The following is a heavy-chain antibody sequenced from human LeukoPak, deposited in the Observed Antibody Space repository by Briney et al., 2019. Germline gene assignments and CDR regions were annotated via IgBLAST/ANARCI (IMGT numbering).Heavy chain of an antibody. D-gene: IGHD6-25*01. CDR3: ARDERFLQRQTGGDY. V-gene: IGHV3-30-3*01. J-gene: IGHJ4*02. Sequence: GGSLRLSCAASGFTFTFYNIHWVRQAPGKGLEWVALISYDGNIEYYADSVKGRFTISRDNSKNTVYLQMNSLRGDDTAVYHCARDERFLQRQTGGDYWGQGALVSVSS. CDR2: ISYDGNIE. CDR1: GFTFTFYN.